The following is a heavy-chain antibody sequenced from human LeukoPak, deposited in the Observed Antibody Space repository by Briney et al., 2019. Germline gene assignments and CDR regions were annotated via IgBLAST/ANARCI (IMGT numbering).Heavy chain of an antibody. CDR1: EFTFSSLW. J-gene: IGHJ4*02. Sequence: GGSLRLSCAASEFTFSSLWMSWVRQAPGKGLEWVANIKPDGSEKNYVDSVKGRFTISRDNSKNTLYLQMNSLRAEDTAVYYCAKDELDYWGQGTLVTVSS. CDR2: IKPDGSEK. CDR3: AKDELDY. V-gene: IGHV3-7*03. D-gene: IGHD3-10*01.